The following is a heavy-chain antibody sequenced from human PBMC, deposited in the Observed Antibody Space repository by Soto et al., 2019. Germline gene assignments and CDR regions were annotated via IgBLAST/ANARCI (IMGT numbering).Heavy chain of an antibody. J-gene: IGHJ6*02. V-gene: IGHV1-18*01. CDR2: ISAYNGNT. CDR3: ARDRVVGATPYYYGMDV. Sequence: QVQLVQSGAEVKKAGASEKVSCKATGYAFTGYGISWVRQAPGQGLEWMGWISAYNGNTNYAQKLQGIVTMTTDTSTSTAYMELRSLRSDDTAVYYCARDRVVGATPYYYGMDVWGQGTTVTVSS. D-gene: IGHD1-26*01. CDR1: GYAFTGYG.